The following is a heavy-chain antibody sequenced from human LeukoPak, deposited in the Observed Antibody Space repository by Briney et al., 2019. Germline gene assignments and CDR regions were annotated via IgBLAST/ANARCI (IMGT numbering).Heavy chain of an antibody. CDR1: GFTFSSYS. CDR3: ARDRKYYDSGGYYPYY. V-gene: IGHV3-21*01. D-gene: IGHD3-22*01. Sequence: PGGSLRLSCAASGFTFSSYSMNWVRQAPGKGLEWVSSISTSSSYIYYADSVKGRFTISRHNAKNALFLQMNSLRAEDTAVYYCARDRKYYDSGGYYPYYWGQGTLVTVSS. CDR2: ISTSSSYI. J-gene: IGHJ4*02.